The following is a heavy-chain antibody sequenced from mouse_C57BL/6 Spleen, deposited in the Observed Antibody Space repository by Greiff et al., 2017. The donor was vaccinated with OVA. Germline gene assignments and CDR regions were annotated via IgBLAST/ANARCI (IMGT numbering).Heavy chain of an antibody. Sequence: VQLQQSGPELVKPGASVKMSCKASGYTFTDYNMHWVKQSHGKSLEWIGYINPNNGGTSYNQKFKGKATLTVNKSSSTAYMELRSLTSEDSAVYYCASGGDYDYDGSYWYFDVWGTGTTVTVSS. CDR1: GYTFTDYN. J-gene: IGHJ1*03. CDR3: ASGGDYDYDGSYWYFDV. D-gene: IGHD2-4*01. V-gene: IGHV1-22*01. CDR2: INPNNGGT.